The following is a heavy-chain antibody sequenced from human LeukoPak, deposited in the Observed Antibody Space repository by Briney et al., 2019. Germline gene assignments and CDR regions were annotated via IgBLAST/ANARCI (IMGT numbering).Heavy chain of an antibody. J-gene: IGHJ4*02. Sequence: SETLSLTCTVPGGSISSYYWSWIRQPPGKGLEWIGYIYYSGSTNYNPSLKSRVTISVDTSKNQFSLKLSSVTAADTAVYYCARCGGLWFGESYYDYWGQGTLVTVSS. CDR2: IYYSGST. V-gene: IGHV4-59*01. CDR1: GGSISSYY. D-gene: IGHD3-10*01. CDR3: ARCGGLWFGESYYDY.